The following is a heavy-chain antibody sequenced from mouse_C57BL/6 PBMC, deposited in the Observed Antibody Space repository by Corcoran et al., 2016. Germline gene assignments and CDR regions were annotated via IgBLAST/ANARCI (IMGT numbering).Heavy chain of an antibody. CDR2: INPNNGGT. CDR3: ASAPYGSSRYFDV. Sequence: EVQLQQSGPELVKPGASVKISCKASGYTFTDYYMNWVKQSHGKSLEWIGDINPNNGGTSYNQKFKGKATLTVDKSSSTAYMELRSLTSEDSAVYYCASAPYGSSRYFDVWGTGTTVTVSS. CDR1: GYTFTDYY. V-gene: IGHV1-26*01. J-gene: IGHJ1*03. D-gene: IGHD1-1*01.